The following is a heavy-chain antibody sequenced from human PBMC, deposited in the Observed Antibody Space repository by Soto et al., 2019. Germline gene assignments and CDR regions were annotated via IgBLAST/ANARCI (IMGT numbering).Heavy chain of an antibody. CDR1: GFTFSSYG. D-gene: IGHD2-8*01. V-gene: IGHV3-33*01. CDR2: IWYDGSNK. CDR3: ARTYCTNGVCYSYYGMDV. J-gene: IGHJ6*02. Sequence: LRLSCAASGFTFSSYGMHWVRQAPGKGLEWVAVIWYDGSNKYYADSVKGRFTISRDNSKNTLYLQMNSLRAEDTAVYYCARTYCTNGVCYSYYGMDVWGQGTTVTVSS.